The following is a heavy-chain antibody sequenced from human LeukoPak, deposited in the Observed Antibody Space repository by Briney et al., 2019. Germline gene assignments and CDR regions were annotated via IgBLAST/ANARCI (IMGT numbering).Heavy chain of an antibody. J-gene: IGHJ4*02. CDR2: IKEDGSEK. CDR3: ASGRQLGY. CDR1: GFTFSNNV. V-gene: IGHV3-7*01. Sequence: SMSPACESSGFTFSNNVMSGGRQAPGKGLEWVANIKEDGSEKYYVDSVKGRFTISRDNARNSLYLQMNSLRAEDTAVYYCASGRQLGYWGQGTLVTVSS. D-gene: IGHD6-13*01.